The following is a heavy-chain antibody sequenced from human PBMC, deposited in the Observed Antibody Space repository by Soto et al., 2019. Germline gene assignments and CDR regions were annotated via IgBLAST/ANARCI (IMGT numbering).Heavy chain of an antibody. CDR2: ISGGRGST. V-gene: IGHV3-23*01. D-gene: IGHD1-26*01. Sequence: EVQLLESGGDLVQPGGSLRLSCAASGFTFSTYAMSWVRQAPGKGLEWVSAISGGRGSTDYADSVKGRFTISRDDSKSTLYLQMNSLRAEDTAVYYCARDPSHSYYTLFYYFDYWGQGTLVTVSS. J-gene: IGHJ4*02. CDR1: GFTFSTYA. CDR3: ARDPSHSYYTLFYYFDY.